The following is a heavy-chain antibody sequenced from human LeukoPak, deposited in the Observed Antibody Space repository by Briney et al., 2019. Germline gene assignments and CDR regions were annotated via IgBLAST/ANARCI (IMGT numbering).Heavy chain of an antibody. Sequence: GGSLRLSCAASGFTFSSYSMNWVRQAPGKGLEWVSYISSSSSTIYYADAVKGRFTISRDNAKNSLYPQMNRLRAEDTAVYYCARDGLWFGESTFDYWGQGTLVTVSS. D-gene: IGHD3-10*01. CDR3: ARDGLWFGESTFDY. V-gene: IGHV3-48*04. J-gene: IGHJ4*02. CDR1: GFTFSSYS. CDR2: ISSSSSTI.